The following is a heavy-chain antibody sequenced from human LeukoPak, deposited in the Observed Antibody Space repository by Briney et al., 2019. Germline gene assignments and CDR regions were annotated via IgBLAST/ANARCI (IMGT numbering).Heavy chain of an antibody. D-gene: IGHD1-1*01. CDR1: GFTFKNLW. V-gene: IGHV3-23*01. Sequence: GGSLRPSCAASGFTFKNLWMNWVRQAPGKGLEWVSAISGSGGSAYYADSVKGRFTISRDNSKNTLYLQMNSLRAEDTAVYYCANLRYVYYFDYWGQETLVTVSS. CDR3: ANLRYVYYFDY. J-gene: IGHJ4*02. CDR2: ISGSGGSA.